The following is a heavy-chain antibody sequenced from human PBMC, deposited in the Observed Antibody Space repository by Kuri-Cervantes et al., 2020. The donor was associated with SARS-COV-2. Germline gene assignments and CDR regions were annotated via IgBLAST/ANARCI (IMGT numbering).Heavy chain of an antibody. Sequence: SVKVSCKASGGTFSTAIISWVRQGPGQGLEWMGGIMPALGMPNYAQKFRDRVTITADTSTATAFLELGGLKSEDTALYYCASDGVSGSLSLDFWGQGTLVTVSS. CDR1: GGTFSTAI. CDR3: ASDGVSGSLSLDF. CDR2: IMPALGMP. J-gene: IGHJ4*02. V-gene: IGHV1-69*10. D-gene: IGHD6-19*01.